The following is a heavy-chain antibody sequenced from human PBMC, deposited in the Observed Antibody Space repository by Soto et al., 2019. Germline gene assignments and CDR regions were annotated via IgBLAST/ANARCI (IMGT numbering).Heavy chain of an antibody. CDR1: GFTFSSYG. V-gene: IGHV3-33*01. CDR2: IWYDGSNK. J-gene: IGHJ5*02. Sequence: PGGSLRLSCAASGFTFSSYGMHWVRQAPGKGLEWVAVIWYDGSNKYYADSVKGRFTISRGNSKNTLYLQMNSLRAEDTAVYYCARGRGRGWSDKNWFDPWGQGTLVTVSS. D-gene: IGHD6-19*01. CDR3: ARGRGRGWSDKNWFDP.